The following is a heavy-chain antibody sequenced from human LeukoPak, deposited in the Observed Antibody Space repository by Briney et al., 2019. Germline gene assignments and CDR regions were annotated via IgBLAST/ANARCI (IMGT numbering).Heavy chain of an antibody. CDR1: GYTFTSYG. CDR3: ARSGPSHSGSYYEFDY. CDR2: ISAYNGNT. D-gene: IGHD1-26*01. V-gene: IGHV1-18*01. J-gene: IGHJ4*02. Sequence: ASVKVSCKASGYTFTSYGISWVRQAPGQGLEWMGWISAYNGNTNYAQKLQGRVTMTTDTSTSTAYMELRSLRSDDPAVYYCARSGPSHSGSYYEFDYWGQGTLVTVSS.